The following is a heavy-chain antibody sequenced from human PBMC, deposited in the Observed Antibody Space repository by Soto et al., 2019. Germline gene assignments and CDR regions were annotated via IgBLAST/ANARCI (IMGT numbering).Heavy chain of an antibody. Sequence: GGSLRLSCAAPGFSFSTYEMNWVRQAPGKGLEWVSYISKNGIDIYYADSVKGRFTISRDNANNSLFLQMNSLRAEDTAVYYCAPRKSGSFNIGAFDIWGQGTMVTVSS. V-gene: IGHV3-48*03. D-gene: IGHD3-10*01. J-gene: IGHJ3*02. CDR1: GFSFSTYE. CDR2: ISKNGIDI. CDR3: APRKSGSFNIGAFDI.